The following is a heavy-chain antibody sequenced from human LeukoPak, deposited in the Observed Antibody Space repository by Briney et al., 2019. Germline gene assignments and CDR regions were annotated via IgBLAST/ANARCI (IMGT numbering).Heavy chain of an antibody. CDR3: ARGKIVLAASGPPHY. CDR1: GFTFSSYS. V-gene: IGHV3-21*01. D-gene: IGHD6-13*01. J-gene: IGHJ4*02. CDR2: IRSSSSYI. Sequence: GGSLRLSCAASGFTFSSYSMNWVRQAQGKGLEWVSYIRSSSSYIYYADSVKGRFTISRDNAKNSLYLQMNSLRADDTAVYYCARGKIVLAASGPPHYWGQGTLVTVSS.